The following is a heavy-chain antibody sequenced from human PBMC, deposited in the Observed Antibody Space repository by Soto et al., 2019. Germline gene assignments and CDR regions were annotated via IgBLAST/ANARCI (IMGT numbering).Heavy chain of an antibody. CDR2: IYYSGST. CDR1: GGSISSSSYY. D-gene: IGHD3-10*01. V-gene: IGHV4-39*01. Sequence: PSETLSLTCTVSGGSISSSSYYWGWIRQPPGKGLEWIGSIYYSGSTYYNPSLESRVTISVDTSKNQFSLKLSSVTAADTAVYYCAAGVWFGELLRGFDPWGQGTLVTVSS. CDR3: AAGVWFGELLRGFDP. J-gene: IGHJ5*02.